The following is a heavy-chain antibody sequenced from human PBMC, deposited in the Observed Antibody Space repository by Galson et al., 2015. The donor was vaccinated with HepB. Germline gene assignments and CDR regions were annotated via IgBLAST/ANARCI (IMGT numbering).Heavy chain of an antibody. J-gene: IGHJ4*02. D-gene: IGHD6-19*01. V-gene: IGHV3-30*04. CDR1: GFTFSSYA. Sequence: SLRLSCAASGFTFSSYAMHWVRQAPGKGLEWVAVISYDGSNKYYADSVKGRFTISRDNSKNTLYLQMNSLRAEDTAVYYCARDIFALGIAVAGTFDYWGQGTLVTVSS. CDR3: ARDIFALGIAVAGTFDY. CDR2: ISYDGSNK.